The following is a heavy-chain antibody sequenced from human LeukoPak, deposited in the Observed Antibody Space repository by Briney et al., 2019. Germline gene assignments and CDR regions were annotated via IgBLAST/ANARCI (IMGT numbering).Heavy chain of an antibody. J-gene: IGHJ4*02. CDR3: ARDNYGSGSYYKY. Sequence: EASVKVSCKASGYTFSDYYMHWVRQAPGQGLEWMGWINPNNGGTNYAQKFQGRVSMTRDTSISTVYMEVRRLRSDDTAVYYCARDNYGSGSYYKYWGQGTLVTV. V-gene: IGHV1-2*02. CDR1: GYTFSDYY. D-gene: IGHD3-10*01. CDR2: INPNNGGT.